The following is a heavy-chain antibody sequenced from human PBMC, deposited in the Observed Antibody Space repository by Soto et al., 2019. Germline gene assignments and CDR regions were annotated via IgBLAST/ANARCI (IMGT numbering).Heavy chain of an antibody. Sequence: SETLSLTCSVSGGSISSGDYYWNWIRQPPGKGLEWIGHIYYSGSTYYNSSLKSRVTISLDTSKNQFSLKLSSVTAADTAVYYCARLNGYCVSTGCHGYYGMDVWGQGTTVTVSS. CDR2: IYYSGST. CDR3: ARLNGYCVSTGCHGYYGMDV. D-gene: IGHD2-2*03. V-gene: IGHV4-30-4*01. CDR1: GGSISSGDYY. J-gene: IGHJ6*02.